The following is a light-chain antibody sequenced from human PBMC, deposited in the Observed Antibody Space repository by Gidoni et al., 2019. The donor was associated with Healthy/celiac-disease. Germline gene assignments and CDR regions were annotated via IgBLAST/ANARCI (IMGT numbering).Light chain of an antibody. CDR1: QSVLYSSNNKNY. CDR2: CAS. Sequence: ERATINCKSSQSVLYSSNNKNYLAWYQQKPGQPPKLLIYCASTRESGVPDRFSGSGSGTDFTLTISSLQAEDVAVYYCQQYYSTPLTFGGGTKVEIK. CDR3: QQYYSTPLT. V-gene: IGKV4-1*01. J-gene: IGKJ4*01.